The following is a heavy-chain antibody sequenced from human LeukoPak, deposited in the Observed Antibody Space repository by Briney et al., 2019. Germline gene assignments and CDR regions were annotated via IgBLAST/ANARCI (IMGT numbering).Heavy chain of an antibody. CDR3: ASPLLTGYYGSGSYYNGFDY. D-gene: IGHD3-10*01. CDR1: GGTFSSYA. Sequence: SVKLSCKASGGTFSSYAISWVRQAPGQGLEWMGGIIPIFGTANYAQKFQGRVTITTDESTGTAYMELSSLRSEDTAVYYCASPLLTGYYGSGSYYNGFDYWGQGTLVTVSS. J-gene: IGHJ4*02. CDR2: IIPIFGTA. V-gene: IGHV1-69*05.